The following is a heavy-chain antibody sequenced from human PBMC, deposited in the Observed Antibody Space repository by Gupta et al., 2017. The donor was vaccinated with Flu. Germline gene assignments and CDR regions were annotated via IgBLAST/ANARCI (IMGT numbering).Heavy chain of an antibody. J-gene: IGHJ6*02. CDR3: TRDRKPTKRNDYYGVDV. CDR2: IKEDGSET. CDR1: RFTFTTHR. Sequence: EVQLVESGGGLVQPGGFLRLSSTASRFTFTTHRMCCVRRAPGKGLEWVAHIKEDGSETNYVDSVKGRFTISRDNAKNSLYLQLNSLRVEDTAVYYCTRDRKPTKRNDYYGVDVWGQGTTVTVSS. V-gene: IGHV3-7*01.